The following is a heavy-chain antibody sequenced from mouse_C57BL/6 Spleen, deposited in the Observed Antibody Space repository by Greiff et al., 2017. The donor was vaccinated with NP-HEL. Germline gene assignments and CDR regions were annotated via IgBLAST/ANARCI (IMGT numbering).Heavy chain of an antibody. CDR1: GFTFSSYA. J-gene: IGHJ2*01. V-gene: IGHV5-4*01. CDR2: ISDGGSYT. Sequence: VMLVESGGGLVKPGGSLKLSCAASGFTFSSYAMSWVRQTPEKRLEWVATISDGGSYTYYPDNVKGRFTISRDNAKNNLYLQMSHLKSEDTAMYYCAREGVDYYGSRGYFDYWGQGTTLTVSS. CDR3: AREGVDYYGSRGYFDY. D-gene: IGHD1-1*01.